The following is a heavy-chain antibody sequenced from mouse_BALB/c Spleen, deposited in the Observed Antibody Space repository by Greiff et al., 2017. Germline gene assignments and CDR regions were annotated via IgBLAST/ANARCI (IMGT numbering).Heavy chain of an antibody. V-gene: IGHV3-8*02. CDR2: ISYSGST. CDR3: ARGGEIYYDYLYAMDY. CDR1: GDSITSGY. D-gene: IGHD2-4*01. Sequence: EVKLVESGPSLVKPSQTLSLTCSVTGDSITSGYWNWIRKFPGNKLEYMGYISYSGSTYYNPSLKSRISITRDTSKNQYYLQLNSVTTEDTATYYCARGGEIYYDYLYAMDYWGQGTSVTVSS. J-gene: IGHJ4*01.